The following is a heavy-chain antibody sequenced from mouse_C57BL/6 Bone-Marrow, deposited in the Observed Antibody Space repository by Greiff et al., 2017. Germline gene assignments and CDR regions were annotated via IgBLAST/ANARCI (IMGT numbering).Heavy chain of an antibody. CDR2: IYPGGGYT. CDR1: GYTFTNYW. V-gene: IGHV1-63*01. D-gene: IGHD2-5*01. Sequence: VQLQQSGAELVRPGTSVKMSCKASGYTFTNYWIGWAKQRPGHGLEWIGDIYPGGGYTNYNEKFKGKATLTADKSSSTAYMQFSSLTSEDSAIYYCARGAYYSNTYYAMDYWGQGTSVTVSS. CDR3: ARGAYYSNTYYAMDY. J-gene: IGHJ4*01.